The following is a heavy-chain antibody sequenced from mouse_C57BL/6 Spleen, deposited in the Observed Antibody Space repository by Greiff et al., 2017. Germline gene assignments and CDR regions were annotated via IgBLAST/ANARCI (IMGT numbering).Heavy chain of an antibody. CDR1: GYTFTEYT. D-gene: IGHD1-1*01. V-gene: IGHV1-62-2*01. CDR2: FYPGSGSI. J-gene: IGHJ4*01. Sequence: VQLQQSGAELVKPGASVKLSCKASGYTFTEYTIHWVKQRSGQGLEWIGWFYPGSGSIKYNEKFKDKATLTADKSSSTVYMELSRLTSEDSAIYFCARHEEGYYYGSRAMDYWGQGTSVTVSS. CDR3: ARHEEGYYYGSRAMDY.